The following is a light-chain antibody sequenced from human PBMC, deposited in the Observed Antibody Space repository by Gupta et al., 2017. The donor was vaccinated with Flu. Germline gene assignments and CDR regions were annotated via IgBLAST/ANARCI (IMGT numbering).Light chain of an antibody. CDR1: SGHSSYP. CDR3: QTWGTGIRV. J-gene: IGLJ3*02. V-gene: IGLV4-69*01. CDR2: LNSDGSH. Sequence: QLVLTQSPSASASLGASVKLTCTLSSGHSSYPIAWHQQQPEKGPRYLMKLNSDGSHTKGDGIPDRFSGSSSEAERYLTISRLQSEDDADYYCQTWGTGIRVFGGGTKLTVL.